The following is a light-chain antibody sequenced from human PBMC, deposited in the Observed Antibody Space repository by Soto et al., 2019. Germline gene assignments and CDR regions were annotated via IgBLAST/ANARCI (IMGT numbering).Light chain of an antibody. J-gene: IGKJ4*01. CDR1: QSVYRNF. CDR2: GAS. Sequence: IVLTQSPGTLSLSAGERATLSCRASQSVYRNFLAWYQQKSGQAPRLLMYGASTRATDIPDRVSGSGSGTDFTLTISRLEPEDFAVYFCQQYGYSLTFGGGTKVEIK. V-gene: IGKV3-20*01. CDR3: QQYGYSLT.